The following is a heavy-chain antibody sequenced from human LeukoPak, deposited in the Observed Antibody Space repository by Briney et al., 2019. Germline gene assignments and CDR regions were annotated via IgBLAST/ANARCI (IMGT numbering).Heavy chain of an antibody. J-gene: IGHJ4*02. CDR1: GFTFSSYA. CDR3: AKGSMRTGFDS. V-gene: IGHV3-23*01. CDR2: ISGSGGST. D-gene: IGHD2/OR15-2a*01. Sequence: HPGGSLRLSCAASGFTFSSYAMNWVRQAPGKGLEWVSGISGSGGSTFYADSVKSRFTISRDNSKNTLYLQMNSLRAEDTAVHYCAKGSMRTGFDSWGQGTLVTVSS.